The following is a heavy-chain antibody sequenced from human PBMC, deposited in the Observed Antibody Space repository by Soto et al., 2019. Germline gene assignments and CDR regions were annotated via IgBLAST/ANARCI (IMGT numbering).Heavy chain of an antibody. V-gene: IGHV3-23*01. Sequence: GGSLRLSCAASGFPFSSYGMSWVRQAPGKGLEWVSAISGSGGSTYYADSVKGRFTISRDNSKNTLYLQMNSLRAEDTAVYYCAKDGDYDYIWGSYRLNHFDYWGQGTLVTVSS. D-gene: IGHD3-16*02. CDR3: AKDGDYDYIWGSYRLNHFDY. CDR1: GFPFSSYG. J-gene: IGHJ4*02. CDR2: ISGSGGST.